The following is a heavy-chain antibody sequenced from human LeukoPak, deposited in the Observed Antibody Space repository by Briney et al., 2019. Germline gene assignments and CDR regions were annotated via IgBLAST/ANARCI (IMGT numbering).Heavy chain of an antibody. CDR2: ISAYNGNT. D-gene: IGHD2-2*01. J-gene: IGHJ4*02. Sequence: ASVKVSCKASGYTFTSYGISWVRQAPGQGLEWMGWISAYNGNTNYAQKLQGRVTMTTDTSTSTAYMELRSLRSDDTAVYYCAKDLLRGSTGGFDYWGQGTLVTVSS. CDR3: AKDLLRGSTGGFDY. CDR1: GYTFTSYG. V-gene: IGHV1-18*01.